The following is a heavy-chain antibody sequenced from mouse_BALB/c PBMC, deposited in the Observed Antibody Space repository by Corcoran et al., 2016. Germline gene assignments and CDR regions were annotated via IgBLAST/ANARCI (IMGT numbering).Heavy chain of an antibody. CDR1: GYTFTSYV. CDR3: AREVVPYWYFDV. V-gene: IGHV1S136*01. Sequence: EVQLQQSGPERVKPGASVKMSCKASGYTFTSYVMHWVKQKPGQGLEWIGYINPYNDGTKYNEKFKGKATLTSDKSSSTAYMELSSLTSEDSAVYYCAREVVPYWYFDVWGAGTTVTVSS. J-gene: IGHJ1*01. CDR2: INPYNDGT. D-gene: IGHD1-1*01.